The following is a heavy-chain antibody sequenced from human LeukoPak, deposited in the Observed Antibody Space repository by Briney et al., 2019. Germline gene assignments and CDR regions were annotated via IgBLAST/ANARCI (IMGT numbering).Heavy chain of an antibody. CDR1: GYTFTSYA. CDR3: ARERAPYYYGSGSYYPFDY. CDR2: INTNTGNP. Sequence: ASVKVSCKASGYTFTSYAMNWVRQAPGQGLEWMGWINTNTGNPTYAQGFTGRFVFSLDTSVSTAYLQISSLKAEDTAVYYCARERAPYYYGSGSYYPFDYWGQGTLVTVSS. D-gene: IGHD3-10*01. J-gene: IGHJ4*02. V-gene: IGHV7-4-1*02.